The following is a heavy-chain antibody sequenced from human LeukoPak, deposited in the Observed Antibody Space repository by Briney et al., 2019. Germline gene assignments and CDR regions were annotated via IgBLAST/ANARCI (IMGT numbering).Heavy chain of an antibody. D-gene: IGHD5-12*01. CDR3: AKDRAPITPYSYYFYGMDV. CDR1: GFTFSSYG. J-gene: IGHJ6*02. V-gene: IGHV3-30*02. CDR2: IWYDGTKK. Sequence: GGSLRLSCAASGFTFSSYGMHWVRQAPGKGLEWVAVIWYDGTKKYYVDSVEGRFTISRDNSKNTLYLQMNSLRAEDTAVYDCAKDRAPITPYSYYFYGMDVWGQGTTVTVSS.